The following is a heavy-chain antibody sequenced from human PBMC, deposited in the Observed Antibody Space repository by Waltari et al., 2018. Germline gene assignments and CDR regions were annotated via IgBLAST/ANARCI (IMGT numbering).Heavy chain of an antibody. J-gene: IGHJ4*02. V-gene: IGHV4-4*09. D-gene: IGHD2-2*01. CDR2: IYTSGGT. CDR3: ARVGSSHRVSRFNL. CDR1: GGSICTTY. Sequence: QVQLQESGPGLVKPSETLPPTCTVSGGSICTTYWSWMRQPPGKGLEWIGYIYTSGGTNYNPSLKSRVTISIDTSKNQFSLKLTSVTAADTAVYYCARVGSSHRVSRFNLWGRGTLVSVSS.